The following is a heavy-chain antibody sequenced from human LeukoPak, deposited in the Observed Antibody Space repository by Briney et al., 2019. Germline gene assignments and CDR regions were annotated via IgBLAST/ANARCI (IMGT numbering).Heavy chain of an antibody. CDR2: TYYRSKWYN. CDR3: ARRAGFFDY. V-gene: IGHV6-1*01. J-gene: IGHJ4*02. Sequence: SQTLSLTCAISGDSVSSNSVAWHWIRQSPSRGLEWLGRTYYRSKWYNDYALSVRGRITINPDTSKNQFSLEVNSVTPEDTAVYYCARRAGFFDYWGQGTLVTVSS. CDR1: GDSVSSNSVA.